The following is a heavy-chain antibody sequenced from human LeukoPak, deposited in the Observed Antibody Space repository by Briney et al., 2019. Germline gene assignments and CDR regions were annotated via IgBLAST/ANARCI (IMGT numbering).Heavy chain of an antibody. CDR2: ISASGGSP. J-gene: IGHJ4*02. CDR3: AKSYPDRPRPMDY. V-gene: IGHV3-23*01. Sequence: PGGSLRLSCAASGFTFSSYAMSWVRQAPGKGLEWVSSISASGGSPYYADSVKGRFTISRDNSKNTLYLQMNSLRAEDTALYYCAKSYPDRPRPMDYWGQGTLVTVSS. CDR1: GFTFSSYA.